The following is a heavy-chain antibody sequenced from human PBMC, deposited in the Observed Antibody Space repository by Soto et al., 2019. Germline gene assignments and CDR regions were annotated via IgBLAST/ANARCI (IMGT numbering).Heavy chain of an antibody. D-gene: IGHD6-6*01. CDR1: GFTFSSYG. V-gene: IGHV3-33*01. CDR2: IWYDGSNK. CDR3: AREEEQLDSQYYYYYGMDV. J-gene: IGHJ6*02. Sequence: GGSLRLSCAASGFTFSSYGMHWVRQAPGKGLEWVAVIWYDGSNKYYADSVKGRFTISRDNSKNTLYLQMNSLRAEDTAVYYCAREEEQLDSQYYYYYGMDVWGQGTTVTVS.